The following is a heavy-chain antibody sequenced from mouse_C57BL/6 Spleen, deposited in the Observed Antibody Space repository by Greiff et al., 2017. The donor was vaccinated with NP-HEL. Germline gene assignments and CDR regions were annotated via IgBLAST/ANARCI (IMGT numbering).Heavy chain of an antibody. V-gene: IGHV5-16*01. CDR1: GFTFSDYY. D-gene: IGHD4-1*01. CDR2: INYDGSST. CDR3: ARDQTGTEAMDY. J-gene: IGHJ4*01. Sequence: EVKLMESEGGLVQPGSSMKLSCTASGFTFSDYYMAWVRQVPEKGLEWVANINYDGSSTYYLDSLKSRFIISRDNAKNILYLQMSSLKSEDTATYYCARDQTGTEAMDYWGQGTSVTVSS.